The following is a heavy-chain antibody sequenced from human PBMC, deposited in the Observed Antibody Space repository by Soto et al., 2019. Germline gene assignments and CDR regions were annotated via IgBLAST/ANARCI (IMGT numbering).Heavy chain of an antibody. CDR3: AKDNSLHWFDP. D-gene: IGHD2-15*01. CDR1: GFSFSTYA. CDR2: FNGNGGGT. Sequence: EVQLLESGGGLVQPGGSLRLACATSGFSFSTYAMTWVRQAPGKGLEWVSTFNGNGGGTYYADSVKGRFTISRDNSKNTLCLQMDSLRAEDTATYYCAKDNSLHWFDPWGQGTLVTVSS. J-gene: IGHJ5*02. V-gene: IGHV3-23*01.